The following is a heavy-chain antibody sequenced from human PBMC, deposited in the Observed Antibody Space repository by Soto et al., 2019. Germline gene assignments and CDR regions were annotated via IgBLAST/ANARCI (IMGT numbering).Heavy chain of an antibody. V-gene: IGHV4-59*08. CDR2: IYYSGST. D-gene: IGHD2-2*01. CDR3: GRLHGYCISTSCYGYYGMDV. CDR1: GGSISSYY. J-gene: IGHJ6*02. Sequence: SETLSLTCTVSGGSISSYYWSWIRQPPGKGLEWIGYIYYSGSTNYNPSLKSRVTISVDTSKNQFSLKLSSVTAADTAVYYCGRLHGYCISTSCYGYYGMDVWGQGTTVTVSS.